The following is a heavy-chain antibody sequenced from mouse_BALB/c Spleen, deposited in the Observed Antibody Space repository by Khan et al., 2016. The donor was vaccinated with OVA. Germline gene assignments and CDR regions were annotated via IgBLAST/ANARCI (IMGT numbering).Heavy chain of an antibody. CDR1: GYTFSSYW. CDR2: ILPGSGSN. CDR3: ARGNYYDSSSWVGN. D-gene: IGHD1-1*01. V-gene: IGHV1-9*01. Sequence: QVQLKESGAELMKPGASVKISCKATGYTFSSYWIEWVKQRPGHGLEWIGEILPGSGSNNYNEKFKGKATFTADTSSNTAYMQLSSLTSEDSAVYYWARGNYYDSSSWVGNWGQGTLVTVSA. J-gene: IGHJ3*01.